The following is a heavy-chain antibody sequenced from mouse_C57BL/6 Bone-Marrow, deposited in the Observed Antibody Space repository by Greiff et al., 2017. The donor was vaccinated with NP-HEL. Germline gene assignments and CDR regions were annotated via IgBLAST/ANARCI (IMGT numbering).Heavy chain of an antibody. V-gene: IGHV1-82*01. CDR2: IYPGDGDT. CDR1: GYAFSSSW. J-gene: IGHJ2*01. Sequence: VQLQQSGPELVKPGASVKISCKASGYAFSSSWMNWVKQRPGKGLEWIGRIYPGDGDTNYNGKFKGKATLTADKSSSTAYMQLSSLTSEDSAVYFCARWYDYFDYWGQGTTLTVSS. D-gene: IGHD1-1*02. CDR3: ARWYDYFDY.